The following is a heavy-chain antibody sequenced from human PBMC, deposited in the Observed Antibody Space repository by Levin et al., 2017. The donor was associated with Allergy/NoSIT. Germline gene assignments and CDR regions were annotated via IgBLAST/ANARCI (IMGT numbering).Heavy chain of an antibody. Sequence: PGESLKISCAASGFTFSSYDMTWVRQAPGKGLEWVATISGSGSRTSYADSVRGRFTISRDNSNNTLYLQMNSLRADDTAIYYCARGTCCFDYWGQGALVTVSS. CDR3: ARGTCCFDY. V-gene: IGHV3-23*01. D-gene: IGHD2-15*01. J-gene: IGHJ4*02. CDR2: ISGSGSRT. CDR1: GFTFSSYD.